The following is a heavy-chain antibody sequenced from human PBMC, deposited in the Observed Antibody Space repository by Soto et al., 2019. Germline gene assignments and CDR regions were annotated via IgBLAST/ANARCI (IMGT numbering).Heavy chain of an antibody. Sequence: PSETLSLTCTVSGGSVSSGSYYWSWIRQPPGKGLEWIGYIYYSGSTNYNPSLKSRVTISVDTSKNQFSLKLSSVTAADTAVYYCARSQPIAALYYYYGMDVWGQGTTVTVSS. V-gene: IGHV4-61*01. CDR2: IYYSGST. CDR3: ARSQPIAALYYYYGMDV. D-gene: IGHD6-6*01. J-gene: IGHJ6*02. CDR1: GGSVSSGSYY.